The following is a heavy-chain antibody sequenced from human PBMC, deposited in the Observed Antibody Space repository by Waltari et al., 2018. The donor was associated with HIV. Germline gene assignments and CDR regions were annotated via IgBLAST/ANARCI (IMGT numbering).Heavy chain of an antibody. CDR1: GDTFSNYY. Sequence: QVQLVQSGAEVKKPGASVKVSCKASGDTFSNYYMNWVRQAPGQGLEWMGIIGPSGGTTNYAQKFQGRVTMTRDTSTSIVYMALSSLRSEDTAIYYCARGVPVDTTMGKYYYYAMDVWGQGTTVTVSS. V-gene: IGHV1-46*01. J-gene: IGHJ6*02. CDR2: IGPSGGTT. CDR3: ARGVPVDTTMGKYYYYAMDV. D-gene: IGHD5-18*01.